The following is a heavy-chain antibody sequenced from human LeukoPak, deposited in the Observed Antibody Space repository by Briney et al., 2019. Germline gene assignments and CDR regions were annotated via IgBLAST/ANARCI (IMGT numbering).Heavy chain of an antibody. CDR1: GFTFSIYA. CDR3: AKDQVAATVTTFDY. Sequence: PGGSLRLSCAASGFTFSIYAMSWVRQAPGKGLEWVSAISGSGGSTYYADSVKGRFTISRDNSKNTLYLQMNSLRAEDTAVYYCAKDQVAATVTTFDYWGQGTLVTVSS. V-gene: IGHV3-23*01. D-gene: IGHD4-17*01. CDR2: ISGSGGST. J-gene: IGHJ4*02.